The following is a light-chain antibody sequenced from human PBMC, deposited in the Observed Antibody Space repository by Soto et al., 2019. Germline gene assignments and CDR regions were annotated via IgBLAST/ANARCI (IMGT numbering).Light chain of an antibody. V-gene: IGKV3-15*01. CDR2: DTS. J-gene: IGKJ4*01. CDR3: QPYNNWPLT. Sequence: EVVMRQYSGTLLVSPREGASRAWRASQGIGDTLAWYQHKPGQTPRLLIYDTSTRATGVPTGFSGSRSGAEITLTINILQSEDFAVYYCQPYNNWPLTFGGGTKVDIK. CDR1: QGIGDT.